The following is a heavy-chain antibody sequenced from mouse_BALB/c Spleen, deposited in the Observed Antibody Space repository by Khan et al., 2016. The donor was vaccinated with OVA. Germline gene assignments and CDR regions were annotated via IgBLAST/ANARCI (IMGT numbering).Heavy chain of an antibody. CDR2: IWSDGST. Sequence: QVQLNESGPGLVAPSQSLSITCTVSGFSLTGYGVNWVRQPPGKGLEWLGMIWSDGSTDYNSALKSRLSISKDNSKSQVFLKMNSLQTDDTARYYCARELRLGGFAYWGQGTLVTVSA. CDR3: ARELRLGGFAY. V-gene: IGHV2-6-7*01. D-gene: IGHD1-2*01. J-gene: IGHJ3*01. CDR1: GFSLTGYG.